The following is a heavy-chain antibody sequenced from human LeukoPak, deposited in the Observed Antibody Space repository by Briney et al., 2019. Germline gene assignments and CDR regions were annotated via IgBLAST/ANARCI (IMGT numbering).Heavy chain of an antibody. CDR3: ARHEGTLSAFDI. Sequence: SETLSLTCTVSGGSISSSSYYWGWIRQPPGKGLEWIGSIYYSGSTYYNPSLKSRVTISVDTSKNQFSLKLSSVTAADTAVYYRARHEGTLSAFDIWGQGTMVTVSS. D-gene: IGHD1-1*01. V-gene: IGHV4-39*01. CDR1: GGSISSSSYY. CDR2: IYYSGST. J-gene: IGHJ3*02.